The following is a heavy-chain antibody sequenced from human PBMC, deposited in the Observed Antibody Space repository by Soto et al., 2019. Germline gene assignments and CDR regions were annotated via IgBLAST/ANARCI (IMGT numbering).Heavy chain of an antibody. CDR1: GFTFSSYS. Sequence: EVQLVESGGGLVKPGGSLRLSCAASGFTFSSYSMNWVRQAPGKGLEWVSSISSSSSYIYYADSVKGRFTISRDNAKNPLYLQMNSLRAEDTAVDYCARAPDDYDSRGYWAYWGQGTLVTVSS. D-gene: IGHD3-22*01. CDR3: ARAPDDYDSRGYWAY. J-gene: IGHJ4*02. V-gene: IGHV3-21*01. CDR2: ISSSSSYI.